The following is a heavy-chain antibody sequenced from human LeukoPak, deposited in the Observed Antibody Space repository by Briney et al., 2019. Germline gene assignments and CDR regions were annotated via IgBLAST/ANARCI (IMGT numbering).Heavy chain of an antibody. J-gene: IGHJ5*01. Sequence: SETLSLTCSVSGDSISTTTFYWGWLRQSPGKGRVWIVSIFYSETTYYTPSLKSRVTLSLDTSKNQFSLRLTSVTAADTAVYFCARQIAVVEPTDPNWFHSWGQGILVTVSS. CDR1: GDSISTTTFY. CDR2: IFYSETT. CDR3: ARQIAVVEPTDPNWFHS. D-gene: IGHD2-15*01. V-gene: IGHV4-39*07.